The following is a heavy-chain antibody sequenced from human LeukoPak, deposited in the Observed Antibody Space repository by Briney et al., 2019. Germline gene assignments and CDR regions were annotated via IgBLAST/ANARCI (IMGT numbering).Heavy chain of an antibody. CDR2: IRYDGSIK. J-gene: IGHJ5*02. Sequence: GGSLRLSCAVSRFTFSSYGLHWVRQAPGKGLEWVAFIRYDGSIKYYADSVKGRFTISRDNSKNTLYLQMHSLRAEDTAVYYCAKPVQRGVYNWNYLGWFDLWGLGTLVTVSS. D-gene: IGHD1-7*01. CDR3: AKPVQRGVYNWNYLGWFDL. CDR1: RFTFSSYG. V-gene: IGHV3-30*02.